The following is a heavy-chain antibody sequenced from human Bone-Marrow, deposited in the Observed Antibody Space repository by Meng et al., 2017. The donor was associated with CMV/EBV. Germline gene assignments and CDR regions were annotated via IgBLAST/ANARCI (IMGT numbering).Heavy chain of an antibody. Sequence: SVKFSCKASGGTFSSYAISWVRQAPGQGLEWMGGIIPIFGTANYAQKFQGRVTITTDESTSTAYMELSSLRSEDTAVYYCASAYSRGAYYYGMDVWGQGTTVTVSS. CDR2: IIPIFGTA. J-gene: IGHJ6*02. D-gene: IGHD2-15*01. V-gene: IGHV1-69*05. CDR1: GGTFSSYA. CDR3: ASAYSRGAYYYGMDV.